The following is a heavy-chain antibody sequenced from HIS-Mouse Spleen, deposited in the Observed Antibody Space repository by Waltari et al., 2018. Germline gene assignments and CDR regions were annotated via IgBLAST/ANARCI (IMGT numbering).Heavy chain of an antibody. Sequence: QLQLQESGPGLVKPSETLSLTCTVSGGSISSSSYYWGWIRQPPGKGLEWLGSIYYSGRPIYTPSLKSRVTISVDRSKNQFSLKLSSVTAADTAVYYCAREIPYSSSWYDWYFDLWGRGTLVTVSS. D-gene: IGHD6-13*01. CDR2: IYYSGRP. CDR3: AREIPYSSSWYDWYFDL. CDR1: GGSISSSSYY. J-gene: IGHJ2*01. V-gene: IGHV4-39*07.